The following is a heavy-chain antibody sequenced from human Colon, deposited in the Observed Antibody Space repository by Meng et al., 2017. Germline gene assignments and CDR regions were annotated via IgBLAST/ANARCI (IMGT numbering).Heavy chain of an antibody. CDR1: GVSISTSGHW. J-gene: IGHJ5*02. Sequence: QVPPQESGPGLVKPSGTLSLPCAVSGVSISTSGHWWSWIRQHPGKGLEWIGYVFYSGSTQYNPSLKSRVSISVDTSKNQFSLKLYSMTAADTAVYYCARDMSGGYYWFDPWGQGTLVTVSS. CDR3: ARDMSGGYYWFDP. V-gene: IGHV4-31*11. CDR2: VFYSGST. D-gene: IGHD3-22*01.